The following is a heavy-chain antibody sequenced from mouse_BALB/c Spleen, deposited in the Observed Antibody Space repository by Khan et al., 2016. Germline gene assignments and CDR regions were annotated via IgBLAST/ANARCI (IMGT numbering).Heavy chain of an antibody. Sequence: VQLQESGAELAKPGASVKMSCKASGYTFTSYWMHWVKQRPGQGLEWIGYINPSTGYTEYNQKFKDKATLTADKSSSTAYMQLSSLTSEDSAVNYWARRLFFDCWGQGTTLTVSS. V-gene: IGHV1-7*01. J-gene: IGHJ2*01. D-gene: IGHD1-2*01. CDR2: INPSTGYT. CDR1: GYTFTSYW. CDR3: ARRLFFDC.